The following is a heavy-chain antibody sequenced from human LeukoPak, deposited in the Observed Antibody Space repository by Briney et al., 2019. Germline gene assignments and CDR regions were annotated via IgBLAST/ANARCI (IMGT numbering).Heavy chain of an antibody. D-gene: IGHD6-13*01. CDR1: GFTFTTHW. J-gene: IGHJ4*02. CDR3: AKNEQQLDY. Sequence: GGSLRLSCGASGFTFTTHWIHWVRQAPGKGLEWVSRIKPDGSDTNYADSVKGRFTISRDNAKNTLYLQMNSLRAEDTAVYYCAKNEQQLDYWGQGTLVTVSS. V-gene: IGHV3-74*01. CDR2: IKPDGSDT.